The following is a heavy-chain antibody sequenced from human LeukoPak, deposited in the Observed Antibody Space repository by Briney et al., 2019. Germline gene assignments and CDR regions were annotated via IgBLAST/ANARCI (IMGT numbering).Heavy chain of an antibody. CDR2: IRYDGSNK. V-gene: IGHV3-30*02. J-gene: IGHJ4*02. D-gene: IGHD6-19*01. CDR3: AKDFNSRPNYIAVAGDFDY. Sequence: PGGSLRLSCVASGFTFSSYGMHWVRQAPGKGLEWVAFIRYDGSNKYYADSVKGRFTISRDNSKNTLYLQMNSLRAEDTAVYYCAKDFNSRPNYIAVAGDFDYWGQGTLVTVSS. CDR1: GFTFSSYG.